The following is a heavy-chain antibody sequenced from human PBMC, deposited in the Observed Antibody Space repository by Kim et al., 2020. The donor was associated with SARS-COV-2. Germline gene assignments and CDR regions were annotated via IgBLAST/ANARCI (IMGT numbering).Heavy chain of an antibody. V-gene: IGHV3-23*01. D-gene: IGHD3-3*01. Sequence: GGSLRLSCAASGFTFSSYAMSWVRQAPGKGLEWVSAISGSGGSTYYADSVKGRFTISRDNSKNTLYLQMNSLRAEDTAVYYCAKDFWSGGGDYYYYYMDVWGKGTTVTVSS. CDR3: AKDFWSGGGDYYYYYMDV. CDR2: ISGSGGST. CDR1: GFTFSSYA. J-gene: IGHJ6*03.